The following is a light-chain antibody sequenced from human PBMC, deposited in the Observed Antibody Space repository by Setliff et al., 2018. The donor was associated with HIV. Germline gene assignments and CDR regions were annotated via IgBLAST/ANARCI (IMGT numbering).Light chain of an antibody. CDR1: SNDVGGYNF. J-gene: IGLJ1*01. CDR3: SSYTVSDTYV. Sequence: QSALTQPASVSGSPGQSITISCTGTSNDVGGYNFVSWFQQHPGKAPKLVIFDVNKRPAGFSYLFAGSKSGNMASLTISGLQAEDEADYYCSSYTVSDTYVFGPGTKVTV. CDR2: DVN. V-gene: IGLV2-14*01.